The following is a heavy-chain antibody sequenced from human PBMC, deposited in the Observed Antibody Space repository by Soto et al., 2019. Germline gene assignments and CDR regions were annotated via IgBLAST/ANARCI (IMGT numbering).Heavy chain of an antibody. CDR3: ARGGEFITIFGVVILPYYYYYGIDV. J-gene: IGHJ6*02. D-gene: IGHD3-3*01. V-gene: IGHV1-69*01. CDR2: IIPIFGTA. CDR1: GGTFSSYA. Sequence: QVQLVQSGAEVKKPGSSVKVSCKASGGTFSSYAISWVRQAPGQGLEWMGGIIPIFGTANYAQKFQGRVTITADESTSTAYMELRSLRSEDTAVYYCARGGEFITIFGVVILPYYYYYGIDVWGQGTTVTVSS.